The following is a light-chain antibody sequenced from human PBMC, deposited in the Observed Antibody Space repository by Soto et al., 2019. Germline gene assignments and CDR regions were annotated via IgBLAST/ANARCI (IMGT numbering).Light chain of an antibody. CDR3: QQYGSSSLT. CDR1: QSVSSSY. J-gene: IGKJ4*01. Sequence: EIVLTQSPGTLSLSPGERATLSCRASQSVSSSYLAWYQQKPGQAPRIIIYGASSRATGIPDRFGGSGSGTDFTLTISRLEPEDFAVYYCQQYGSSSLTFGGGTKVDIK. V-gene: IGKV3-20*01. CDR2: GAS.